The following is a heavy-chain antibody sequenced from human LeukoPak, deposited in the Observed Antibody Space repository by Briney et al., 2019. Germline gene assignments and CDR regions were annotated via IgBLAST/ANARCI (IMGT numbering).Heavy chain of an antibody. CDR1: GFTFSSYE. D-gene: IGHD5-12*01. J-gene: IGHJ4*02. Sequence: PGGSLRLSCAASGFTFSSYEMNWVRQAPGKGLEWVSYISSSGSTIYYADSVRGRFTISRDNAKNSLYLQMNSLRAEDTAVYYCAREVSGYDFCYWGQGTLVTVSS. CDR3: AREVSGYDFCY. CDR2: ISSSGSTI. V-gene: IGHV3-48*03.